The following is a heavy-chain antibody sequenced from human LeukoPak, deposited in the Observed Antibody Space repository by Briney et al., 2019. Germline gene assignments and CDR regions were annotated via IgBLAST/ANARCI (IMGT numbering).Heavy chain of an antibody. CDR2: INLSGST. J-gene: IGHJ4*02. CDR1: GGSFSGSY. Sequence: KPSETLSLTCGVSGGSFSGSYWGWIRQPPGKGLEWIGEINLSGSTNYNSSLTSRVTISLDTSKNQFSLNLRSVTTADTAVYYCARVPISLFGVVTAHFDSWGQGTLVAVSS. CDR3: ARVPISLFGVVTAHFDS. V-gene: IGHV4-34*01. D-gene: IGHD3-3*01.